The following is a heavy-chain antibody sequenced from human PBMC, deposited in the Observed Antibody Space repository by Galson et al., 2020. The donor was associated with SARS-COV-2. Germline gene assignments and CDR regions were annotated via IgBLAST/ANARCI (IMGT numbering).Heavy chain of an antibody. D-gene: IGHD3-22*01. CDR2: IYYSGST. V-gene: IGHV4-59*01. Sequence: SETLSLTCTVSGGSISSYYWSWIRQPPGKGLEWIGYIYYSGSTNYNPSLKSRVTISVDTSKNQFSLKLSSVTAADTAVYYCARDFGYYDSSGYHAFDIWGQGTMVTVSS. J-gene: IGHJ3*02. CDR3: ARDFGYYDSSGYHAFDI. CDR1: GGSISSYY.